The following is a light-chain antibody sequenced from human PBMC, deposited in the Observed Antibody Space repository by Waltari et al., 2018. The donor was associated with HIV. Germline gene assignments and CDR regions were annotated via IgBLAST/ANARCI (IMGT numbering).Light chain of an antibody. Sequence: EVVLTQSPGTLSLSPGERATLFCRASQSAPINYLAWFQQKPGQAPRLFIYGASSRATGIPDRFSGSGSGTDFTLTITRLEPEDFAVYYCHQYGTSPWTFGQGTKVEIK. J-gene: IGKJ1*01. V-gene: IGKV3-20*01. CDR1: QSAPINY. CDR2: GAS. CDR3: HQYGTSPWT.